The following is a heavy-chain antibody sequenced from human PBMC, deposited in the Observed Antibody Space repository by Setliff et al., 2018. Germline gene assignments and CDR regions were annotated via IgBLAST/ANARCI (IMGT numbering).Heavy chain of an antibody. D-gene: IGHD5-12*01. Sequence: SQTLSLPCTVSGGSISNSTFYWGWIRQPPGKGLEWIGSINYYGSIFDDGTTYSTYYNPSLKSRATISIDTSKSQFSLKLSSMTAADTALYYCARNPDLLQYSFDLWGRGTLVTVSS. CDR2: INYYGSIFDDGTTYST. J-gene: IGHJ2*01. CDR1: GGSISNSTFY. V-gene: IGHV4-39*07. CDR3: ARNPDLLQYSFDL.